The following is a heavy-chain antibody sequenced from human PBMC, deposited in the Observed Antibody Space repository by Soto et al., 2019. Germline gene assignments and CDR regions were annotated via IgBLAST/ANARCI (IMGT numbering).Heavy chain of an antibody. J-gene: IGHJ4*02. D-gene: IGHD3-10*01. CDR2: IIPIFGTA. CDR1: GGTFSSYA. CDR3: ARAPLDYGSGRVDFDY. Sequence: QVQLVQSGAEVKKPGSSVKVSCKASGGTFSSYAISWVRQAPGQGLEWMGGIIPIFGTANYAQKFQGRVTITADESTSSAYMELSSLRSEDTAVSFCARAPLDYGSGRVDFDYWGQGTLVNVSS. V-gene: IGHV1-69*12.